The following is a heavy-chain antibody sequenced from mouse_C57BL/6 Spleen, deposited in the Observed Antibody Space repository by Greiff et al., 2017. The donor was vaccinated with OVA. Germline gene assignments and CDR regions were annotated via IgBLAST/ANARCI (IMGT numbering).Heavy chain of an antibody. V-gene: IGHV1-59*01. CDR2: IDPSDSYT. CDR1: GYTFTSYW. Sequence: VKLQQPGAELVRPGTSVKLSCKASGYTFTSYWMHWVKQRPGQGLEWIGVIDPSDSYTNYNQKFKGKATLTVDTSSSTAYMQLSSLTSEDSAVYYGASGDYYYGSSYSFAYWGQGTLVTVSA. CDR3: ASGDYYYGSSYSFAY. J-gene: IGHJ3*01. D-gene: IGHD1-1*01.